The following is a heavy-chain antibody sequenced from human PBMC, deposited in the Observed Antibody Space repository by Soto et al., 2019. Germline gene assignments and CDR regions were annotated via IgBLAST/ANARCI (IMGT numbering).Heavy chain of an antibody. D-gene: IGHD4-4*01. Sequence: EVQLLESGGGLVQPGGSLRLSWAASGFTFGSYAMTWVRQAPGKGLDWVSTMSGSGGSIYYADPVQGRFTISRDNSKNTLYLQMNSLRAEDTAVYFCARHPTVSAFYYYGMDVWGQGTTVTVSS. CDR1: GFTFGSYA. V-gene: IGHV3-23*01. J-gene: IGHJ6*02. CDR3: ARHPTVSAFYYYGMDV. CDR2: MSGSGGSI.